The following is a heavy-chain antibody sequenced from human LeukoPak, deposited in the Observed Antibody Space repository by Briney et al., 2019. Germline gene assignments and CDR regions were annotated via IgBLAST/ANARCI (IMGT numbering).Heavy chain of an antibody. Sequence: PGGSLRLSCAASGFTFSSYSMNWVRQAPGKGLEWVSSISSSGSYIYYADSMKGRFTISRDNAKNSLYLQMNSLRAEDTAVYYRAKDRSSGRYVTSYFDYWGQGTLVTVSS. CDR1: GFTFSSYS. CDR3: AKDRSSGRYVTSYFDY. D-gene: IGHD6-19*01. J-gene: IGHJ4*02. V-gene: IGHV3-21*04. CDR2: ISSSGSYI.